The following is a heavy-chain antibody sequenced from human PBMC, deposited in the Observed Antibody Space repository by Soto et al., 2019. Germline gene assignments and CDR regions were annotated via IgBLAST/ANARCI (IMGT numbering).Heavy chain of an antibody. CDR2: ISSNGGST. CDR1: GFTFSSYA. V-gene: IGHV3-64D*08. CDR3: VKDSGYCSGGSCLHFDY. D-gene: IGHD2-15*01. Sequence: GGSLRLSCSASGFTFSSYAMHWVRQAPGKGLEYVSAISSNGGSTYYADSVKGRFTISRDNSKNTLYLQMSSLRAEDTAVYYCVKDSGYCSGGSCLHFDYWGQGTLVTVSS. J-gene: IGHJ4*02.